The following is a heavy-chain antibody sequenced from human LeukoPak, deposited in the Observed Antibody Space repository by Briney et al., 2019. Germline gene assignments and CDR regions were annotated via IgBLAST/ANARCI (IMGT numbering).Heavy chain of an antibody. Sequence: ASVKVSCKGSGYTFTDYYMHWVRQAPGQGLEWMGWINPNSGGTNYAQKFQGRVTMTRDTSISTAYMELSRLRSDDTAVYYCARTLEGYSSGWYKYWGQGTLVTVSS. CDR2: INPNSGGT. CDR1: GYTFTDYY. D-gene: IGHD6-19*01. J-gene: IGHJ4*02. V-gene: IGHV1-2*02. CDR3: ARTLEGYSSGWYKY.